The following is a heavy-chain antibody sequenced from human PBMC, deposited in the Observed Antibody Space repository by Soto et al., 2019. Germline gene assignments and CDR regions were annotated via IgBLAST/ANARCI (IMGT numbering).Heavy chain of an antibody. V-gene: IGHV1-18*01. CDR1: GYTFTTYD. D-gene: IGHD2-8*01. CDR3: ARDPYHVLMVNAPNLYSRGV. J-gene: IGHJ6*02. CDR2: INTYNGYT. Sequence: QVQLVQSGAEVKKPGASVKVSCKASGYTFTTYDISWVRQAPGQGLEWMGRINTYNGYTNYPQSLQGRLTMTTDTATTTAYMELRSLRSDDTAVYYCARDPYHVLMVNAPNLYSRGVWGQGSTVTVSS.